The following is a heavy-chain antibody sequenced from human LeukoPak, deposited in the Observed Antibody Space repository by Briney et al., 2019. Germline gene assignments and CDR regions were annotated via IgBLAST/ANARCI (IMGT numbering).Heavy chain of an antibody. CDR3: ARHRTIVAYYSASSPHYMDV. V-gene: IGHV4-61*02. D-gene: IGHD3-22*01. CDR2: IYTSGTT. J-gene: IGHJ6*03. Sequence: SQTLSLTCNVSGGSISSGSYYWSWIRQPAGKGLEWIGRIYTSGTTNYNPSLKSRVTISVDTSKNQFSLNLNFVTAADTAVYYCARHRTIVAYYSASSPHYMDVWGKGTTVTVSS. CDR1: GGSISSGSYY.